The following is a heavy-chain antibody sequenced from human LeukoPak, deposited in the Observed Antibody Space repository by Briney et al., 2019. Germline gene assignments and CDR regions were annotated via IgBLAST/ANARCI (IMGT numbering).Heavy chain of an antibody. CDR2: INPSGGST. CDR3: ARGMHIVVVTATPVDY. D-gene: IGHD2-21*02. J-gene: IGHJ4*02. CDR1: GYTFTSYY. V-gene: IGHV1-46*01. Sequence: ASVKVSCKASGYTFTSYYMHWVRQAPGQGLEWMGIINPSGGSTSYAQKFQGRVTMTRDMSTSTVYMELSSLRSEDTAVYYCARGMHIVVVTATPVDYWGQGTLVTVSS.